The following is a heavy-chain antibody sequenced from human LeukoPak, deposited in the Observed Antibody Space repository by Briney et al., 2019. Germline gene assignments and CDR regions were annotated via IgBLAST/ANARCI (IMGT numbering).Heavy chain of an antibody. CDR3: ARDLGDGSDY. CDR2: IYHSGST. V-gene: IGHV4-30-2*01. D-gene: IGHD5-24*01. J-gene: IGHJ4*01. CDR1: GGSFSGYS. Sequence: PSETLSLTCAVYGGSFSGYSWNWIRQPPGKGLEWIGYIYHSGSTYYNPSLKSRVTISVDRSKNQFSLKLSSVTAADTAVYYCARDLGDGSDY.